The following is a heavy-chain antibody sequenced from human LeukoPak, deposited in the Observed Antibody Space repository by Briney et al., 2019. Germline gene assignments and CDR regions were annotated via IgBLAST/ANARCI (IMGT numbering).Heavy chain of an antibody. CDR1: GGTFTSYG. Sequence: ASVKVSCKASGGTFTSYGISWVRQAPGQGLEWMGWISAYNGNTNYAQKLQGRVTMTTDTSTSTAYMELRSLRSDDTAVYYCARGGPMTTDFYYYYMDVWGKGTTVTVSS. V-gene: IGHV1-18*01. CDR2: ISAYNGNT. D-gene: IGHD4-11*01. J-gene: IGHJ6*03. CDR3: ARGGPMTTDFYYYYMDV.